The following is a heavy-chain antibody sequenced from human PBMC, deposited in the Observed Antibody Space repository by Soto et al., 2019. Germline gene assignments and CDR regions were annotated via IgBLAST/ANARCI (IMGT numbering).Heavy chain of an antibody. CDR2: IYYSGST. J-gene: IGHJ4*02. V-gene: IGHV4-59*01. Sequence: QVQLQESGPGLVKPSETLSLTCTVSGGSISSYYWSWIRQPPGKGLEWIGYIYYSGSTNYNPSLKSRVTISVDTSKNQFSLKLSSVTAADTAVYYCARDRGDGYNEFAFDYWGQGTLVTVSS. D-gene: IGHD3-10*01. CDR1: GGSISSYY. CDR3: ARDRGDGYNEFAFDY.